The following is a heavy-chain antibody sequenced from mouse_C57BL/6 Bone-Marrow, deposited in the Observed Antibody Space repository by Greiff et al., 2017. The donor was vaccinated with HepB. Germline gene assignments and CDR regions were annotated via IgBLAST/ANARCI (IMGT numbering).Heavy chain of an antibody. Sequence: EVHLVESGGGLVKPGGSLKLSCAASGFTFSSYAMSWVRQTPEKRLEWVATISDGGSYTYYPDNVKGRFTISRDNAKNNLYLQMSHLKSEDTAMYYCASLYYYGSSRWYFDVWGTGTTVTVSS. CDR2: ISDGGSYT. V-gene: IGHV5-4*01. J-gene: IGHJ1*03. CDR1: GFTFSSYA. D-gene: IGHD1-1*01. CDR3: ASLYYYGSSRWYFDV.